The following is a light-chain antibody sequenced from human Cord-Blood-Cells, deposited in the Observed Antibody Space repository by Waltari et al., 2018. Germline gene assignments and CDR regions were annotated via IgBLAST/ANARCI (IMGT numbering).Light chain of an antibody. J-gene: IGLJ3*02. CDR3: SSYTSSSTLV. CDR2: DVS. Sequence: QSALTQPASVSGSPGQSIPISCTGTSSAVGRYNHVSCYQQHPGKPPKLMLYDVSNRPSGVSNRFSGSKSGNTASLTISGLQAEDEADYYCSSYTSSSTLVFGGGTKLTVL. V-gene: IGLV2-14*01. CDR1: SSAVGRYNH.